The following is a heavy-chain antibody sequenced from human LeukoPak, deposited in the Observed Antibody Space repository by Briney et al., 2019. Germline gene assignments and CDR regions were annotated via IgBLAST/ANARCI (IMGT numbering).Heavy chain of an antibody. CDR1: GYTFTGYY. CDR2: INPNSGGT. CDR3: ASTAXXXXXDYGYYFDY. V-gene: IGHV1-2*02. Sequence: ASVKVSCKASGYTFTGYYMHWVRQAPGQGLEWMGWINPNSGGTNYAQKFQGRVTMTRDTSISTAYMELSRLRSDDTAVYYCASTAXXXXXDYGYYFDYWGQGTLXT. D-gene: IGHD4-17*01. J-gene: IGHJ4*02.